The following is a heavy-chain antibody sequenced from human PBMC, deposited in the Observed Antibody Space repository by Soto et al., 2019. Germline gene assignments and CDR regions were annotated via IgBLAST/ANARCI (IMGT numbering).Heavy chain of an antibody. CDR2: IYYTGST. CDR3: ARGRGSSWYFDY. J-gene: IGHJ4*02. Sequence: PSETLSLTCTVSGGSISTGDYFWSWIRQPPGKGLEWIGCIYYTGSTFYNPSLRSRVTISGDTSKNEFSLKLSSVTAADTAVYSCARGRGSSWYFDYWGQGTLVTVSS. D-gene: IGHD6-13*01. V-gene: IGHV4-30-4*01. CDR1: GGSISTGDYF.